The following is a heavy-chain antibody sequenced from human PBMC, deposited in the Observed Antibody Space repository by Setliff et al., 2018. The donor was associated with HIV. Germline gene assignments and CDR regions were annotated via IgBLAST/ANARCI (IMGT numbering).Heavy chain of an antibody. Sequence: GGSLRLSCVASGFTFSNYEMNWVRQAPGKGLEWVSYISSGGHTVYHADSVKGRFTISRDNAKNSLSLQMDGLRAEDTAIYYCARLNWGPWGPGTLVTVSS. CDR1: GFTFSNYE. V-gene: IGHV3-48*03. CDR2: ISSGGHTV. J-gene: IGHJ5*02. D-gene: IGHD7-27*01. CDR3: ARLNWGP.